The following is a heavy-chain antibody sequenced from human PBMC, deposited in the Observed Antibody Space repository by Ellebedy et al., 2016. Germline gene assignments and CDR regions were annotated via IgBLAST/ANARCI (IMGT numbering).Heavy chain of an antibody. J-gene: IGHJ4*02. CDR1: GGSISSSSSSSYY. D-gene: IGHD1-26*01. CDR3: ARQHGPWEPIDY. CDR2: IYYSGNT. Sequence: SETLSLXXTVSGGSISSSSSSSYYWGWIRQPPGKGLEWIGNIYYSGNTFYNPSLKSRVTISVDTSKNQFSLNLSSVTAADTAVYYCARQHGPWEPIDYWGQGTLVTVSS. V-gene: IGHV4-39*01.